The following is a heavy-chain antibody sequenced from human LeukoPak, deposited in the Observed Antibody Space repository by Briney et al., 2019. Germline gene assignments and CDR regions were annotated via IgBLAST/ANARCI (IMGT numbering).Heavy chain of an antibody. J-gene: IGHJ4*02. CDR3: AKDRDGYNDY. CDR2: ISWDGINT. Sequence: GGSLRLSCAASGFIFDDYAMYWVRQAPGEGLEWVSFISWDGINTYYADSVKGRFTVSRDNNRNSLFLQMNSLRVEDTALYYCAKDRDGYNDYWGQGTLVTVSS. D-gene: IGHD5-24*01. V-gene: IGHV3-43D*03. CDR1: GFIFDDYA.